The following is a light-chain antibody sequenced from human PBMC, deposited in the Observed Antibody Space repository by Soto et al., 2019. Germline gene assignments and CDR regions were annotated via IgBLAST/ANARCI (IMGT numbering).Light chain of an antibody. V-gene: IGLV1-51*01. CDR3: ATWDSSLSVYV. CDR2: DNN. J-gene: IGLJ1*01. Sequence: QSVLTQPPSLSAAPGQKVTISSSGSSSNIGNNYASLYQQFPATAPTLLIYDNNKRPSAIPDRFSGSKSGTSATLGITGLQTGDKADYYCATWDSSLSVYVFGTGTKVTVL. CDR1: SSNIGNNY.